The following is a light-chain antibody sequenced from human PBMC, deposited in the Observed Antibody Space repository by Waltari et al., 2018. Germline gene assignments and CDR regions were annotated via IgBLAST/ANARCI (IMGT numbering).Light chain of an antibody. CDR2: AAS. CDR3: QQYYSTPWT. CDR1: QGISNS. Sequence: DIQMTQSPSSLSASVGDRVTITCRASQGISNSLAWDQQKPGKAPKLLLYAASRLESGVPSRLSGSGSGTDYTITISSLQPEDFATDYCQQYYSTPWTFGQGTKVEIK. J-gene: IGKJ1*01. V-gene: IGKV1-NL1*01.